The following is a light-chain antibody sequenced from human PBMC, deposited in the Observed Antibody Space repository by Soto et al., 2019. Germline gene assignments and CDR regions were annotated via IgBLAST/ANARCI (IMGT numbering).Light chain of an antibody. J-gene: IGKJ5*01. CDR1: QSVSSK. V-gene: IGKV3-20*01. CDR3: QQYGSSPLT. CDR2: GAS. Sequence: EIVMTEAPATLSVSPGERATLSCRASQSVSSKLAWYQHKPGQAPRLLIYGASNRATGIPDRFSGSGSGTDFTLTISRLEPEDFAVYYCQQYGSSPLTFGQGTRLEI.